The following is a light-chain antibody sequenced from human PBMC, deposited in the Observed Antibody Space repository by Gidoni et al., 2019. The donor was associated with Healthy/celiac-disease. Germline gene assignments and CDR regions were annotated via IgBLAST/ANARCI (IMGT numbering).Light chain of an antibody. CDR2: DAS. CDR3: QQRSNWPPYS. V-gene: IGKV3-11*01. Sequence: ESVLTQSPATLCLSPGERATLSCRASQSVSSYLAWYQQKPGQAPRLLIYDASNRATGIPARFSGSGSGTDFTLTISSLEPEDFAVYYCQQRSNWPPYSFGQETKLEIK. J-gene: IGKJ2*03. CDR1: QSVSSY.